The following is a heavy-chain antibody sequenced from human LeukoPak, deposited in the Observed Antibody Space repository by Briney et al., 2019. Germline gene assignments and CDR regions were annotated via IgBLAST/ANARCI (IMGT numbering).Heavy chain of an antibody. CDR1: GFSFSTYW. CDR2: IDQGGSVR. CDR3: ARDPESSSFDL. J-gene: IGHJ4*02. Sequence: GGSLRLSCAASGFSFSTYWMSWVRQTPEKGLEFVANIDQGGSVRNYMDSLKGRRTISRDNAKKSLYLEINSLRADDTAVYYCARDPESSSFDLWGRGALVTVSS. V-gene: IGHV3-7*01. D-gene: IGHD6-13*01.